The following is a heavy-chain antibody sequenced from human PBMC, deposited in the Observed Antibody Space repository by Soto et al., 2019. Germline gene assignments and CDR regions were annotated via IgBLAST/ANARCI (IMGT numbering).Heavy chain of an antibody. J-gene: IGHJ4*02. V-gene: IGHV1-18*01. D-gene: IGHD3-10*01. CDR1: GYTFTSYG. CDR3: XXXXFGDPGVY. CDR2: ISAYNGNT. Sequence: QVQLVQSGAEVKKPGASVKVSCKASGYTFTSYGISWVRQAPGQGLEWMGWISAYNGNTNYAQKLQGRVTMTTDTXXXXXXXXXXXXXXXXTAMYYCXXXXFGDPGVYWGQGTLVTVSS.